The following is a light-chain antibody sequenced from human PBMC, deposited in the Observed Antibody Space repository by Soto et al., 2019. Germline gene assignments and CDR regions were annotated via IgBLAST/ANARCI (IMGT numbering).Light chain of an antibody. J-gene: IGLJ2*01. Sequence: QSVLTHPPSVSGAPGQRVTISCPGSSSNIGAGYDVHWYQQLPGTAPKLLIYGNSNRPSVVPDRFSGSKSGTSASLAITGLQAEDEADYYCQSYDSSLSGRVVFGGGTKLTVL. CDR1: SSNIGAGYD. CDR3: QSYDSSLSGRVV. CDR2: GNS. V-gene: IGLV1-40*01.